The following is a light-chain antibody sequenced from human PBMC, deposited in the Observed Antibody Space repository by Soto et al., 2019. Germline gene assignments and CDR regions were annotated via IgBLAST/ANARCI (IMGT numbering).Light chain of an antibody. CDR1: QSMSDW. CDR3: QQYYGYPWT. V-gene: IGKV1-5*03. J-gene: IGKJ1*01. Sequence: DIQMTQSPSTLSASVGDRVTITCRASQSMSDWLAWYQQKPGKAPDLLIYRTSSLKSGGPSRFSGSGSGTEFTLTISSLQPEDSATYYCQQYYGYPWTFGQGTEVEVK. CDR2: RTS.